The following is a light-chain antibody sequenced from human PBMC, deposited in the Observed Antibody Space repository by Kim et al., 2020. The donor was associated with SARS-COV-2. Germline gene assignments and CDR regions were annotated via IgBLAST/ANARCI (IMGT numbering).Light chain of an antibody. J-gene: IGKJ4*01. Sequence: QLTQSPSSLSASVGDRVTITCRASQGISSYLAWYQQKPGKAPKLLIYAASTLQSGVPSRFSGSGSGTDFTLTISSLQPEDFATYSCLQLHSDPVTFGGGTKGDIK. CDR2: AAS. CDR1: QGISSY. CDR3: LQLHSDPVT. V-gene: IGKV1-9*01.